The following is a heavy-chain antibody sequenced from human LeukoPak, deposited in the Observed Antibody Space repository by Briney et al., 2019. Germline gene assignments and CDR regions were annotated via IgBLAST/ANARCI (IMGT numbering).Heavy chain of an antibody. CDR1: GGSISSYY. J-gene: IGHJ4*02. V-gene: IGHV4-59*01. CDR3: ARVPGTEDY. Sequence: SETLSLTCTVSGGSISSYYWSWIRQPPGKGLEWIGYIYYSGSTNYNPSLKSRVTISVDTSKNQFSLKLSSVTAADTAMYYCARVPGTEDYWGQGTLVTVSS. D-gene: IGHD1-1*01. CDR2: IYYSGST.